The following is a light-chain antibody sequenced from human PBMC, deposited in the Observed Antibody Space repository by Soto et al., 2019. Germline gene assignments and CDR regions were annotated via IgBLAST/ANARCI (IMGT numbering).Light chain of an antibody. J-gene: IGKJ4*01. CDR1: QSLLHSNGYTY. V-gene: IGKV2-28*01. Sequence: IVMTQSPLSLPVTPGEPASISCRSSQSLLHSNGYTYLDWYLQKPGQSPQLLIYLGSSRASGVPDRVSGSGSGTDFTLKISRVEAEDVGVYYCMQALQTPQLTFGGGTKVEIK. CDR3: MQALQTPQLT. CDR2: LGS.